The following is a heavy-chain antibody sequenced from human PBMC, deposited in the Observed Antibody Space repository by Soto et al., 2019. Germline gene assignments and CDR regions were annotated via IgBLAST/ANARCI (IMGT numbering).Heavy chain of an antibody. V-gene: IGHV2-5*02. J-gene: IGHJ4*02. CDR2: IYWDDAK. CDR1: GFSLSTSGLA. D-gene: IGHD6-6*01. Sequence: QITLRESGPTLVKPTQTLTLTCTFSGFSLSTSGLAVGWIRQPPGKALEWLALIYWDDAKHYSPSLKSRLPITQNTTKNKLILKVTNTDPVDTATYYCAHRRGSNNSSVGQKVFDYWGQGTLVTVSS. CDR3: AHRRGSNNSSVGQKVFDY.